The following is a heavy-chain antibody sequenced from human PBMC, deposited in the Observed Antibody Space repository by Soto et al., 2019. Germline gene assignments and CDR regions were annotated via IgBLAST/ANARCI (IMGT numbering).Heavy chain of an antibody. V-gene: IGHV4-34*01. CDR3: ARFLRTSGMDV. J-gene: IGHJ6*02. CDR2: INHSGGT. Sequence: SETLSLTCAVYGGSFSGYYWSWIRQPPGKGLEWIGEINHSGGTNYNPSLKSRVTISVDTSKNQFSLKLSSVTAADTAVYYCARFLRTSGMDVWGQGTTVTVSS. D-gene: IGHD3-3*01. CDR1: GGSFSGYY.